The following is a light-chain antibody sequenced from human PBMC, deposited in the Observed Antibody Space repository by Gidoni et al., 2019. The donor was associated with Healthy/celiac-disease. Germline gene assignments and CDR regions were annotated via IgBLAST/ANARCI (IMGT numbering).Light chain of an antibody. J-gene: IGKJ2*02. V-gene: IGKV3-11*01. CDR1: QSVSSY. CDR3: QQRSNWPPGWT. Sequence: EIVLTQSPAPLSLSPGERATLSCRASQSVSSYLAWYQQKPGQAPRLLIYDASNRATGIPARFSGSGSGTDFTLTISSLEPEDFAVYYCQQRSNWPPGWTFGQGTKLEIK. CDR2: DAS.